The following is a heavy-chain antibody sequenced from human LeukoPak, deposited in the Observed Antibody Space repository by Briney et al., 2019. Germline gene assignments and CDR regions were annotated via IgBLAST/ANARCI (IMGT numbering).Heavy chain of an antibody. Sequence: PSETLSLTCTVSGGSISSYYWSWIRQPAGKGLDWIGRIYTSGSTNYNPSLKSRVTMSVDTSKNQFSLKLSSVTAADTAVYYCLGERSQQLVLYYYYGMDVWGQGTTVTVSS. J-gene: IGHJ6*02. V-gene: IGHV4-4*07. CDR3: LGERSQQLVLYYYYGMDV. D-gene: IGHD6-13*01. CDR1: GGSISSYY. CDR2: IYTSGST.